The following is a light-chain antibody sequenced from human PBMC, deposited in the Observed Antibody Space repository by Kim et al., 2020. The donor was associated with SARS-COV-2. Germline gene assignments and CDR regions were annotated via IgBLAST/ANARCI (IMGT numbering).Light chain of an antibody. J-gene: IGLJ2*01. CDR3: NSRDSSSPVG. V-gene: IGLV3-19*01. CDR1: SLRIYY. CDR2: GKN. Sequence: SSELTQDPAVSVALGQTVRITCQGDSLRIYYASWYQQKPGQAPVLVIYGKNNRPSGIPDRFSGSSSGNTASLTITGAQAEDEADYYCNSRDSSSPVGFGG.